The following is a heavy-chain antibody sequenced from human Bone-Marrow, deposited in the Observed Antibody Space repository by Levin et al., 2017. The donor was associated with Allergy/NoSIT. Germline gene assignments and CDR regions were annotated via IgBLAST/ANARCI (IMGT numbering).Heavy chain of an antibody. CDR2: ISGSGGGT. D-gene: IGHD2-15*01. CDR1: GFIFSNYA. CDR3: AKEIVSYCSGGSCAFQH. J-gene: IGHJ1*01. Sequence: GGSLRLSCAASGFIFSNYAMSWVRQPPGKGLEWVSGISGSGGGTYYADSVKGRFTISRDNSNNTVYLQMNSLRAEDTAVYYCAKEIVSYCSGGSCAFQHWGQGTLVTVSS. V-gene: IGHV3-23*01.